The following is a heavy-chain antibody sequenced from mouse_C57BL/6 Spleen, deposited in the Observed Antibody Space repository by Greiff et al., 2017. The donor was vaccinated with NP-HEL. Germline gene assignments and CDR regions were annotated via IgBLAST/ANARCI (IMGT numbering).Heavy chain of an antibody. J-gene: IGHJ4*01. Sequence: QVQLQQPGAELVRPGSSVKLSCKASGYTFTSYWMHWVKQRPIQGLEWIGNIDPSDSETHYNQKFKDKATLTVDKSSSTAYMQLSSLTSEDSAVYCCASGVGSSYAMDYWGQGTSVTVSS. CDR1: GYTFTSYW. V-gene: IGHV1-52*01. CDR2: IDPSDSET. CDR3: ASGVGSSYAMDY. D-gene: IGHD1-1*01.